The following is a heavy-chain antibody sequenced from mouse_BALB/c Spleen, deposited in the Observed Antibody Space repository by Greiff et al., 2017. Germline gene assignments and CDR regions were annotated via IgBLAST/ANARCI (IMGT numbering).Heavy chain of an antibody. CDR3: ARLFITTVVAVRGYAMDY. CDR1: GFTFSSYG. Sequence: EVKVVESGGGLVQPGGSLKLSCAASGFTFSSYGMSWVRQTPDKRLELVATINSNGGSTYYPDSVKGRFTISRDNAKNTLYLQMSSLKSEDTAMYYCARLFITTVVAVRGYAMDYWGQGTSVTVSS. V-gene: IGHV5-6-3*01. CDR2: INSNGGST. D-gene: IGHD1-1*01. J-gene: IGHJ4*01.